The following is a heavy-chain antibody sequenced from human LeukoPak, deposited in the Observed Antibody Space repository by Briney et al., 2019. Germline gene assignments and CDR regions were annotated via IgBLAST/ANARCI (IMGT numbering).Heavy chain of an antibody. CDR2: INHSGST. CDR1: GGSFSGYY. CDR3: ARNGFATGTTGSPDY. Sequence: PSETLSLTCAVYGGSFSGYYWSWIRQPPVKGLEWIGEINHSGSTNYNPSLKSRVTISVDTSKNQFSLKLSSVTAADTAVYYCARNGFATGTTGSPDYWGQGTLVTVSS. D-gene: IGHD1-1*01. V-gene: IGHV4-34*01. J-gene: IGHJ4*02.